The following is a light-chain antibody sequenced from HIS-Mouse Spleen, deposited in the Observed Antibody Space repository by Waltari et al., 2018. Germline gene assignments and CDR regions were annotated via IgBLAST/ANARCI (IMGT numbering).Light chain of an antibody. CDR3: CSYAGSITWV. CDR1: SSDVGSYNL. Sequence: QSALTQPASVPGSPGQSITISCTGTSSDVGSYNLVSWYRQHPGKAPKLLVYEGRKRPSGVSKRLSCSKSGKAVSLTSSGVPAVDEADYYCCSYAGSITWVFGRGTKLTVL. V-gene: IGLV2-23*01. J-gene: IGLJ3*02. CDR2: EGR.